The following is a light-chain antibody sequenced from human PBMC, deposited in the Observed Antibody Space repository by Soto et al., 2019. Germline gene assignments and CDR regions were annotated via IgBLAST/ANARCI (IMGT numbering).Light chain of an antibody. Sequence: EIVLTQSPGTLSLSPGERATLSCRASQSVSSSYLAWYQQKTGQAPRLLIYGASSRATGIPDRFSGSVSGTDFTLTISRLEPEDFAVYYCQQYGLTFGGGTKVEIK. J-gene: IGKJ4*01. CDR2: GAS. CDR1: QSVSSSY. CDR3: QQYGLT. V-gene: IGKV3-20*01.